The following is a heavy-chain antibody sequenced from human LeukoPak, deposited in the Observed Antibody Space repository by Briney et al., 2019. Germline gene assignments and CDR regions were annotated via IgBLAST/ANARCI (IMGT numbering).Heavy chain of an antibody. J-gene: IGHJ4*02. CDR3: ATEYSSGLDH. D-gene: IGHD6-19*01. Sequence: GGSLRLSCAASGLTFYKYSMSWVRQAPGKGLEWVSAISGSGGSTYDADSVKGRFTISRDNSKNTLYLQMNSLRAEDTAVYYCATEYSSGLDHWGQGTLVTVSS. V-gene: IGHV3-23*01. CDR2: ISGSGGST. CDR1: GLTFYKYS.